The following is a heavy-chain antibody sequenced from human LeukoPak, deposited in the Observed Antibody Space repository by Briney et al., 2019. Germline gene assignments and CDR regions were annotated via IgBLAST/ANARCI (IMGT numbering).Heavy chain of an antibody. Sequence: GRSLRLSCAASGFTFSSYAMHWVRQAPGKGLEWVTFISYDGSNKYYGDSVKGRFTISRDNSRNTLYLQMNSLRVEDTAVYYCARDPGYLGSGSYGGYWGQGTLVTVSS. CDR1: GFTFSSYA. CDR3: ARDPGYLGSGSYGGY. CDR2: ISYDGSNK. V-gene: IGHV3-30-3*01. D-gene: IGHD3-10*01. J-gene: IGHJ4*02.